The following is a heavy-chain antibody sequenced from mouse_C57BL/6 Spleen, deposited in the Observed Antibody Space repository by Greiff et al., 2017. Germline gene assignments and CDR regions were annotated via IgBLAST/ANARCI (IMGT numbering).Heavy chain of an antibody. V-gene: IGHV1-22*01. CDR2: INPNNGGT. D-gene: IGHD2-4*01. Sequence: EVQLQQSGPELVKPGASVKMSCKASGYTFTDYNMHWVKQSHGKSLEWIGYINPNNGGTSYNQKFKGKATLTVNKSSSTAYMELRSLTSEDSAVYYWARWRLRQGVYYAMDYWGQGTSVTVSS. CDR3: ARWRLRQGVYYAMDY. CDR1: GYTFTDYN. J-gene: IGHJ4*01.